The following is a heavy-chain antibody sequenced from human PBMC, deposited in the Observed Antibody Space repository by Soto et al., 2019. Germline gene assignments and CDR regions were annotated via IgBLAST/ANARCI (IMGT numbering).Heavy chain of an antibody. J-gene: IGHJ5*02. Sequence: GASVKVSCKASGGTFSSYTISWVRQAPGQGLEWMGRIIPILGIANYAQKFQGRVTITADKSTSTAYMELSSLRSEDTAVYYCARVGRGFDTLSGSYPYNWFDPWGQGTLVTVSS. V-gene: IGHV1-69*02. CDR1: GGTFSSYT. D-gene: IGHD3-10*01. CDR3: ARVGRGFDTLSGSYPYNWFDP. CDR2: IIPILGIA.